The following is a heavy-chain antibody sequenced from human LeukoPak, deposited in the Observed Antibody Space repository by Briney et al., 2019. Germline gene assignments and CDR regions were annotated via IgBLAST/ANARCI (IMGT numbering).Heavy chain of an antibody. CDR1: GFTFSSYA. D-gene: IGHD6-19*01. V-gene: IGHV3-23*01. CDR2: ISGSGGST. Sequence: PGGSLRLSCAASGFTFSSYAMSWVRQAPGKGLEWVSAISGSGGSTYYADSVKGRFTISRDNSKNTLYLQMNSLRAEDTAVYYRAKDESSGWYGVFDYFDYWGQGTLVTVSS. J-gene: IGHJ4*02. CDR3: AKDESSGWYGVFDYFDY.